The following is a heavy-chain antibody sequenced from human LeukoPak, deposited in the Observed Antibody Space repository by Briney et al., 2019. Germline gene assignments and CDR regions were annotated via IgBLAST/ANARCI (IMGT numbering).Heavy chain of an antibody. CDR3: ARLKWELTYNWFDP. CDR1: GASISNYY. CDR2: IHTSGGS. Sequence: SETLSLTCTVSGASISNYYWSWIRQTPEKGLEWMGNIHTSGGSSYYPSLKSRLTMSIDTSRNQLSLKLTSVTAADTAVYYCARLKWELTYNWFDPWGQGTLVTVSS. V-gene: IGHV4-4*09. J-gene: IGHJ5*02. D-gene: IGHD1-26*01.